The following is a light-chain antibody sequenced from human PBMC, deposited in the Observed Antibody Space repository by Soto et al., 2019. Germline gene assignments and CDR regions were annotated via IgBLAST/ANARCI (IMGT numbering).Light chain of an antibody. CDR3: AAWADSLNGVV. CDR2: SNN. Sequence: QAVVTQPPSASGTPGQRVTISCSGSSSNIGSNTVNWYQQLPGTAPKLLIYSNNQRPSGVPDRFSDSKSGTSASLAISGLQSEDEADYYCAAWADSLNGVVFGGGTKLTVL. V-gene: IGLV1-44*01. J-gene: IGLJ2*01. CDR1: SSNIGSNT.